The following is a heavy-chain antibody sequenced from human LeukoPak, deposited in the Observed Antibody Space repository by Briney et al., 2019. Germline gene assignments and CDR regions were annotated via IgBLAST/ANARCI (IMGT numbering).Heavy chain of an antibody. D-gene: IGHD3-22*01. CDR1: GFTFTEAW. CDR3: ATLQSSGYDYSDY. V-gene: IGHV4-59*08. J-gene: IGHJ4*02. Sequence: GSLRLSCVASGFTFTEAWMSWVRQAPGKGLEWIGYIYYSGSTDYNPSLKSRVTISVDTSKNQFSLKLNSVTAADTAVYYCATLQSSGYDYSDYWGQGILVTVSS. CDR2: IYYSGST.